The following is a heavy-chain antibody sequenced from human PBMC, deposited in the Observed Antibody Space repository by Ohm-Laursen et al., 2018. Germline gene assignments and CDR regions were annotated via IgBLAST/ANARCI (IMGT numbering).Heavy chain of an antibody. CDR1: GLTFDDYA. V-gene: IGHV3-9*01. CDR2: ISWNKKRI. D-gene: IGHD3-3*01. Sequence: SLRLSCSASGLTFDDYAMHWVRHAPGKGLEWVAGISWNKKRIGYVDSVKGRFTMSRDNTKKSLYLQMNSLRAEDTAFYYCTKGAGAILGATDYFDYWGQGALVTVSS. CDR3: TKGAGAILGATDYFDY. J-gene: IGHJ4*02.